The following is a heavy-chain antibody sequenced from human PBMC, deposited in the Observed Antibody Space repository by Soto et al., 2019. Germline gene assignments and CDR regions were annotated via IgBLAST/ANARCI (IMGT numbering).Heavy chain of an antibody. J-gene: IGHJ4*02. V-gene: IGHV2-5*01. CDR2: IYYNDDR. CDR1: GFSFTTAGVA. Sequence: GPTLVNPTQTLTLTCTFSGFSFTTAGVAVGWIRQTPGGALEWLTLIYYNDDRRFSPSLKTRLTITGDTSKNQVVLSLTDVDPGDTATYFCAHSDGGYEIIYFDFWGQGIPVTVSS. D-gene: IGHD5-12*01. CDR3: AHSDGGYEIIYFDF.